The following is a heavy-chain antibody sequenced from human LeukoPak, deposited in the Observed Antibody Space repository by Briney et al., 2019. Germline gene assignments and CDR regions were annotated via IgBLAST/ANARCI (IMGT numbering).Heavy chain of an antibody. V-gene: IGHV4-34*01. CDR1: GGSFSGYY. D-gene: IGHD5-18*01. Sequence: SESLSLTCAVYGGSFSGYYWSWIRQPPGKGLEWIGEINHSGSTNYNPSLKSRVTISVDTSKNQFSLKLSSVTAADTAVYYCARAFGRGYSYGTWGQGTLVTVSS. J-gene: IGHJ5*02. CDR3: ARAFGRGYSYGT. CDR2: INHSGST.